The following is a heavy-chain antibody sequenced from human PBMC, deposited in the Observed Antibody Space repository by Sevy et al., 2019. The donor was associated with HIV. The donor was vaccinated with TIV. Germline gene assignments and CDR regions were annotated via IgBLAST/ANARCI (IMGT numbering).Heavy chain of an antibody. CDR1: GFTFSTYD. V-gene: IGHV3-30*02. D-gene: IGHD3-22*01. CDR2: IRYDGSNK. Sequence: GGSLRLSCAASGFTFSTYDMHWVRQAPGKGLEWVAYIRYDGSNKYYADSVRGRFTISRDNSKNTLSLQMNSLRADDTAVYYCARDAAAYDNSGYVGYFDQWGQGTLVTVSS. CDR3: ARDAAAYDNSGYVGYFDQ. J-gene: IGHJ4*02.